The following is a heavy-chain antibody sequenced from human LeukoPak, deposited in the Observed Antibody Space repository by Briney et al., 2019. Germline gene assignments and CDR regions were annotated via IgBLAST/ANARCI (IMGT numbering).Heavy chain of an antibody. CDR3: ARAGRGFSYGYSDS. CDR2: ISPSGSSI. Sequence: GGSLRLSCTASGFTTHYWLNWVRQAPGKGLEWVSYISPSGSSIKNADSVKGRFTISRDNTRNSLYLQMSSLRAEDTAVYYCARAGRGFSYGYSDSWGQGTLVTVSS. V-gene: IGHV3-11*01. CDR1: GFTTHYW. J-gene: IGHJ4*02. D-gene: IGHD5-18*01.